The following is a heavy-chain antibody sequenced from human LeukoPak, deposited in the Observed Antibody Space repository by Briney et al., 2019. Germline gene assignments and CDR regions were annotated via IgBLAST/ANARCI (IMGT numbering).Heavy chain of an antibody. CDR2: ISYDGTDK. V-gene: IGHV3-30-3*02. CDR1: GFTFSTYA. D-gene: IGHD2-15*01. Sequence: GGSLRLSCAASGFTFSTYAMHWVRQAPGKGLEWVAVISYDGTDKYYADSVKGRFTISRDNSKDTLYLQMNSLRAEDTALYYCAKTLVFCSGGSCHYWGQGTLVTVSS. CDR3: AKTLVFCSGGSCHY. J-gene: IGHJ4*02.